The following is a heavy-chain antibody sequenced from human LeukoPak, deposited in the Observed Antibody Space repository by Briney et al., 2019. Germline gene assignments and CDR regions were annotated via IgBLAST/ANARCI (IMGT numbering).Heavy chain of an antibody. J-gene: IGHJ4*02. CDR2: IIPIFGTA. D-gene: IGHD2-2*01. V-gene: IGHV1-69*06. CDR1: GGTFSSYA. CDR3: SVVPAATSTGYYFDY. Sequence: SVKVSCKASGGTFSSYAISWVRQAPGQGLEWVGGIIPIFGTANYAQKFQGRVTITADKSTSTAYMELSSLRSEDTAVYYCSVVPAATSTGYYFDYWGQGTLVTVSS.